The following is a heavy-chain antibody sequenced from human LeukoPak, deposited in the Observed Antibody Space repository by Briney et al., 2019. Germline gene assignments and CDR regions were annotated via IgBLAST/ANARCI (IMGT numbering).Heavy chain of an antibody. V-gene: IGHV4-59*12. CDR3: ARRRITMVRGVTAYYYYYYMDV. Sequence: MTSETLSLTCTVSGGSISSYYWSWIRQPPGKGLEWIGYIYYSGSTNYNPSLKSRVTISVDTSKNQFSLKLSSVTAADTAVYYCARRRITMVRGVTAYYYYYYMDVWGKGTTVTISS. CDR2: IYYSGST. J-gene: IGHJ6*03. D-gene: IGHD3-10*01. CDR1: GGSISSYY.